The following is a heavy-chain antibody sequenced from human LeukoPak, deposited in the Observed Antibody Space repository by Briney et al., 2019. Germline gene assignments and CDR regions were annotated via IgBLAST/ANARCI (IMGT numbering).Heavy chain of an antibody. CDR2: ISGDGGST. Sequence: GGSLRLSCAASGFTFDDYAMHWVRQAPGKGLEWVSLISGDGGSTYYADSVKGRFTISRDNSKNSLYLQINSLRTEDTALYYCASLRLGELSPWEVWGQGTLVTVSS. CDR1: GFTFDDYA. CDR3: ASLRLGELSPWEV. D-gene: IGHD3-16*02. J-gene: IGHJ4*02. V-gene: IGHV3-43*02.